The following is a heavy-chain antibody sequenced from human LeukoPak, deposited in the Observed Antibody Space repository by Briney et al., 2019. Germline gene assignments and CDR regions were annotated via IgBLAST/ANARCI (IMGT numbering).Heavy chain of an antibody. CDR3: ARGNWTYYGMDV. Sequence: GGSLRLSCAASGFTVSSNYMSWVRQAPGKGLEWVSVIYSGGSTYYADSVKGRFTISRDNSKNTLYLQMNSLRAEDTAVYYCARGNWTYYGMDVWGQGTTVTVSS. J-gene: IGHJ6*02. D-gene: IGHD1-20*01. CDR1: GFTVSSNY. CDR2: IYSGGST. V-gene: IGHV3-66*01.